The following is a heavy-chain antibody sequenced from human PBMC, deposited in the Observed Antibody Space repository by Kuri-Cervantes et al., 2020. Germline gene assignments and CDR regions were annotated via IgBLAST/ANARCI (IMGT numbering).Heavy chain of an antibody. CDR1: GFTFSSYS. CDR3: ATGTPIDY. V-gene: IGHV3-15*07. Sequence: GESLKISCAASGFTFSSYSMNWVRQAPGRGLEWLGRLKGKAGGWAADYGAPVKGRFVISRDDSKNTAYLEMNSLKTEDTAVYFCATGTPIDYWGQGILVTVSS. CDR2: LKGKAGGWAA. J-gene: IGHJ4*02.